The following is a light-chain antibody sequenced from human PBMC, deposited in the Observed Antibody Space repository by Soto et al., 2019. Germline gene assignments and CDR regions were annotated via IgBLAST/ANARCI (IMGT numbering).Light chain of an antibody. J-gene: IGLJ1*01. CDR3: SSYAGTHIV. Sequence: SVVRQPPSASGSRGQSVALSCTGTSSDVGGYNYVSWYQQHPGKAPKLMIYDVSKRPSGVPDRFSGSKSGNTASLTVSGLQAEDEAEYYCSSYAGTHIVFGTGTKVTVL. V-gene: IGLV2-8*01. CDR2: DVS. CDR1: SSDVGGYNY.